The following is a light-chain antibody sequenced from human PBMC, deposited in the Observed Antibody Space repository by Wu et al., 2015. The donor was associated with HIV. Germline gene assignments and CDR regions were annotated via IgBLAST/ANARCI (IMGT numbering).Light chain of an antibody. CDR2: DTS. V-gene: IGKV3-11*01. Sequence: EIVLTQSPDTLSASPGERATLSCWASQSVSRFLAWYQHKPGQAPRVLIYDTSNRAAGIPTRFSGSGFGTDFTLTISSLEPEDFAVYYCQQRSNWPLTFGGGTKVEMK. CDR1: QSVSRF. J-gene: IGKJ4*01. CDR3: QQRSNWPLT.